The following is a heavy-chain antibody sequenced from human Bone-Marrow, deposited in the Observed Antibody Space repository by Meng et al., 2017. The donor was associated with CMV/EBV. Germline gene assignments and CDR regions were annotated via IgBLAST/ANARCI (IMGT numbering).Heavy chain of an antibody. CDR1: GFTFSSYS. V-gene: IGHV3-21*01. Sequence: VQLVESGGXLVKPGGSXRLSCAASGFTFSSYSMNWVRQAPGKGLEWVSSISSSSSYIYYADSVKGRFTISRDNAKNSLYLQMNSLRAEDTAVYYCANFMVRGVIPSWGQGTLVTVSS. J-gene: IGHJ5*02. CDR2: ISSSSSYI. CDR3: ANFMVRGVIPS. D-gene: IGHD3-10*01.